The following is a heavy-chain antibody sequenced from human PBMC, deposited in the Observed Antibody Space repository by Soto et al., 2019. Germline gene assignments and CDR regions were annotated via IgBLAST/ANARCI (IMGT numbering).Heavy chain of an antibody. V-gene: IGHV3-15*07. Sequence: NPGGSLRLSCAASGFTFSNAWMNWVRQAPGKGLEWVGRIKSKTDGGTTDYAAPVKGRFTISRDDSKNTLYLQMNSLKTEDTAVYYCTTGSYDFWSGYYPSWFDYWGQGTLVTVSS. D-gene: IGHD3-3*01. CDR1: GFTFSNAW. CDR2: IKSKTDGGTT. J-gene: IGHJ4*02. CDR3: TTGSYDFWSGYYPSWFDY.